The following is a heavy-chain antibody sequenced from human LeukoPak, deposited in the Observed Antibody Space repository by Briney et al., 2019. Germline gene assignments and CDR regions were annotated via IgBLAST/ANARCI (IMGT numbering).Heavy chain of an antibody. D-gene: IGHD5-18*01. Sequence: GGSLRLSCAASGFTFSGYWMHWVRQAPGKVLGWVSRINSDGSSTNYADSVKGRFTISRDNAKNTLYLQMNSLRAEDTAVYYCARLDTAMVTYPFDIWGQGTMVTVSS. CDR3: ARLDTAMVTYPFDI. CDR2: INSDGSST. J-gene: IGHJ3*02. V-gene: IGHV3-74*01. CDR1: GFTFSGYW.